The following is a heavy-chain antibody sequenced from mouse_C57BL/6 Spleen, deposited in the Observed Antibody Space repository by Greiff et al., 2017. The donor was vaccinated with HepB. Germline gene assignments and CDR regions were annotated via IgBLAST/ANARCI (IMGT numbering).Heavy chain of an antibody. CDR1: GFTFTDYY. CDR3: ARYVRSPFYAMDY. J-gene: IGHJ4*01. V-gene: IGHV7-3*01. Sequence: EVKLMESGGGLVQPGGSLSLSCAASGFTFTDYYMSWVRQPPGKALEWLGFIRNKANGYTTEYSASVKGRFTISRDNSQSILYLQMNALRAEDSATYYCARYVRSPFYAMDYWGQGTSVTVSS. CDR2: IRNKANGYTT.